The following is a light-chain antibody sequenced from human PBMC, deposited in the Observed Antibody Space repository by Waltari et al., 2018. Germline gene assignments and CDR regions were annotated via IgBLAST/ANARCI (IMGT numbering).Light chain of an antibody. CDR2: DAS. Sequence: EVVLTQSPATLSLSPGESATLSCRASQIISVYVAWYQQSPGQPPRLLIHDASIRATGIPARFSGSGSGTDFTLTIDTLEPEDFAIYYCQHRSTWPHFAGGTKVEVK. V-gene: IGKV3-11*01. J-gene: IGKJ4*01. CDR1: QIISVY. CDR3: QHRSTWPH.